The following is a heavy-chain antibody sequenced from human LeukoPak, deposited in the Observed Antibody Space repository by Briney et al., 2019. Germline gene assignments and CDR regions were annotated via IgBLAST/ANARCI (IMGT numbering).Heavy chain of an antibody. D-gene: IGHD6-13*01. CDR2: ISYDGSNK. J-gene: IGHJ6*02. CDR3: AREYSSSWYSNYYYGMDV. V-gene: IGHV3-30-3*01. CDR1: GFTFSSYA. Sequence: PGGSLRLSCAASGFTFSSYAMHWVRQAPGKGLEWVAVISYDGSNKYYADSVKGRFTISRDNSKNTLYLQMNSLRAEDTAVYYCAREYSSSWYSNYYYGMDVWGQGTTVTVSS.